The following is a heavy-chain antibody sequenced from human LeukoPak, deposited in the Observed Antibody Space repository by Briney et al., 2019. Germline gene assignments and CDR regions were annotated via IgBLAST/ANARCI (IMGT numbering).Heavy chain of an antibody. CDR3: ARLPQGYCSGGSCDY. Sequence: PSETLSPTCTVSGGSIYTSTYWGWIRQPPGKGLEWIGSMFYSGSTFYNPSLKSRVTISVDTSKNQFSLNLSSVTAADTAVYYCARLPQGYCSGGSCDYWGQGTLVTVSS. CDR1: GGSIYTSTY. CDR2: MFYSGST. J-gene: IGHJ4*02. V-gene: IGHV4-39*01. D-gene: IGHD2-15*01.